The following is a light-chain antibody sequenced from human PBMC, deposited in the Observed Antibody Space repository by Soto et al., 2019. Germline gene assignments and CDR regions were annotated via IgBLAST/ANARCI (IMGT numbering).Light chain of an antibody. Sequence: QSVLTQPASVSGSPGQSVTISCTGTTSDVGGYISVSWYQQHPGKAPKLMIYEVSNRPSGVSNRFSGSKSGDTASLTISGLQAEDEADYYCCSYAGSSPVFGGGTKLTVL. CDR2: EVS. J-gene: IGLJ2*01. CDR3: CSYAGSSPV. CDR1: TSDVGGYIS. V-gene: IGLV2-14*01.